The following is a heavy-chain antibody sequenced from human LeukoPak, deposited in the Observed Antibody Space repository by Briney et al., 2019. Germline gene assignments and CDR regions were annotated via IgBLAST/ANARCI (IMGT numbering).Heavy chain of an antibody. CDR3: AKDCTSTNCYVDY. V-gene: IGHV3-23*01. J-gene: IGHJ4*02. CDR2: ITGGGGST. Sequence: PGGSLRLSCAASGFTFGSYAMSWVRQAPGKGLEWVAAITGGGGSTYYADSVKGRFTISRDNSKNTLYLEINSLRAEDTALYYCAKDCTSTNCYVDYWGQGTLVTVSS. CDR1: GFTFGSYA. D-gene: IGHD2-2*01.